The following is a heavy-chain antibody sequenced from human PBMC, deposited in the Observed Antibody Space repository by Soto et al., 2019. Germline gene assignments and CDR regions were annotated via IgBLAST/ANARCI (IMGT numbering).Heavy chain of an antibody. Sequence: QVQLQQWGAGLVKPSETLSLSCAVYGQSFSGHSWAWIRQSPGKGLEWIGEINESGSTYYNPSHTSRVPISADTSKNQCSLKVSSVSAADTAVYFCARGSGIVALPGDLEDGNYDYWGQGTLVNVSS. CDR3: ARGSGIVALPGDLEDGNYDY. CDR1: GQSFSGHS. J-gene: IGHJ4*02. D-gene: IGHD2-21*01. V-gene: IGHV4-34*01. CDR2: INESGST.